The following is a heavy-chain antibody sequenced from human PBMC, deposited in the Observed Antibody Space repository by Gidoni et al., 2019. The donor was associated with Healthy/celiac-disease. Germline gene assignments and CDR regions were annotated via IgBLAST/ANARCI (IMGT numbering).Heavy chain of an antibody. CDR1: GFSLSTSGVG. J-gene: IGHJ4*02. CDR2: IYWNDDK. CDR3: AHLYCSGGSCSAADY. V-gene: IGHV2-5*01. Sequence: QITLKESGPTLVKPTQTLTLTCTFSGFSLSTSGVGVGWIRQPPGKALEWLAIIYWNDDKRYSPSMKSRLTITKDTSKNQVVLTMTNMDPVDTATYYCAHLYCSGGSCSAADYWGQGTLVTVSS. D-gene: IGHD2-15*01.